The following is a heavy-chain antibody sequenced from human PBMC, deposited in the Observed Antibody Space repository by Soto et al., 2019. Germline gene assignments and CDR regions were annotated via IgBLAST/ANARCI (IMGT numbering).Heavy chain of an antibody. Sequence: GGSGLSCAASGFTFSSYGMHWVRQAPGKGLEWVAVISYDGSNKYYADSVKGRFTISRDNSKNTLYLQMNSLRAEDTAVYYCAKDDDRYKQSFDYWGQGTLVTVSS. CDR1: GFTFSSYG. CDR3: AKDDDRYKQSFDY. V-gene: IGHV3-30*18. J-gene: IGHJ4*02. CDR2: ISYDGSNK. D-gene: IGHD1-20*01.